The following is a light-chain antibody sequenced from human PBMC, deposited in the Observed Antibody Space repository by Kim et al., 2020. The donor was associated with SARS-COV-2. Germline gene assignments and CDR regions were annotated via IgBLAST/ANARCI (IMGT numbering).Light chain of an antibody. Sequence: PGARAPRSCRARQSVSSNLAWYQQKPGQAPRLLIYGASTRATGIPARFSGSGSGTEFTLTISSLQSEDFAVYYCQQYNNWPPLVTFGPGTKVDIK. V-gene: IGKV3-15*01. CDR3: QQYNNWPPLVT. CDR2: GAS. CDR1: QSVSSN. J-gene: IGKJ3*01.